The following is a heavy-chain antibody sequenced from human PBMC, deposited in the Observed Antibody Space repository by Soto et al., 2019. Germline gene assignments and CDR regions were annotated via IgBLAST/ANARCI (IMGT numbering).Heavy chain of an antibody. CDR2: ISSSSSYI. CDR1: GFTFSSYS. J-gene: IGHJ4*02. Sequence: GGSLRLSCAASGFTFSSYSMNWVRQAPGKGLEWVSSISSSSSYIYYADSVKGRFTISRDNAKNSLYLQMNSLRAEDTAVYYCARDGPRYCSSTSCYQPFDYWGQGTLVTVSS. D-gene: IGHD2-2*01. CDR3: ARDGPRYCSSTSCYQPFDY. V-gene: IGHV3-21*01.